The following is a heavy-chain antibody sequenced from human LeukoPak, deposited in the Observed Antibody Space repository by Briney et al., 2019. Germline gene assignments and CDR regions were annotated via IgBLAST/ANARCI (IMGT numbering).Heavy chain of an antibody. J-gene: IGHJ2*01. V-gene: IGHV4-59*08. CDR2: IYSSGTT. Sequence: SETLSLTCTVSGGSISSYYWSWIRHPPGKGLEWIGYIYSSGTTNYTPSLKSRVTISVDRSKNQFSLKLSSVTAADTAVYYCARRRYDILTGYYWYFDLWGRGTLVTVSS. D-gene: IGHD3-9*01. CDR1: GGSISSYY. CDR3: ARRRYDILTGYYWYFDL.